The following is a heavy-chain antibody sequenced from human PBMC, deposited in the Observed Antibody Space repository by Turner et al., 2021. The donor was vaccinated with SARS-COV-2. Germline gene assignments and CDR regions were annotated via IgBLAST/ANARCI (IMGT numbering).Heavy chain of an antibody. D-gene: IGHD3-9*01. CDR2: MNPNSGNT. CDR3: ARAAQLTVWFDP. J-gene: IGHJ5*02. V-gene: IGHV1-8*01. Sequence: QVQLVQSGAEVKKPGASVKVSCKASGYTFNSYDINWVRQATGPGLEWMGWMNPNSGNTGYAQKFQGRVPMTRNTSISTTYMELSSLRSEDTAVYYCARAAQLTVWFDPWGQGTLVTVSS. CDR1: GYTFNSYD.